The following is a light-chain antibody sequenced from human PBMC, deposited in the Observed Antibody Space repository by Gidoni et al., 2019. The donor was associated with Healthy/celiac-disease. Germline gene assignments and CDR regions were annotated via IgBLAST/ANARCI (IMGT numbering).Light chain of an antibody. J-gene: IGLJ2*01. CDR2: EVS. V-gene: IGLV2-14*01. CDR3: SSYTSSSTLI. Sequence: QSALTQPASVSGSPGQSITISCTGTSSDVGGYNYVSWYQQHPGKAPKLMIYEVSNRPSGVSNRFSGCKSGNTASLTISGIQAEDEADYYCSSYTSSSTLIFGGGTKLTVL. CDR1: SSDVGGYNY.